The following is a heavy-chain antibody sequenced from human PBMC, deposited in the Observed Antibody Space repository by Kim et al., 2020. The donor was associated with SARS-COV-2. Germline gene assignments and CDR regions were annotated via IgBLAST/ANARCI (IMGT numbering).Heavy chain of an antibody. CDR2: ISYDGSNK. CDR1: GFTFSSYA. J-gene: IGHJ6*04. V-gene: IGHV3-30*04. D-gene: IGHD2-15*01. Sequence: GGSLRLSCAASGFTFSSYAMHWVRQAPGKGLEWVAGISYDGSNKYYADSVKARFTISRDNSKNTLYLQMNSLRAEDTAVYYCARDGRGNGMDVWGKGTTSPSPQ. CDR3: ARDGRGNGMDV.